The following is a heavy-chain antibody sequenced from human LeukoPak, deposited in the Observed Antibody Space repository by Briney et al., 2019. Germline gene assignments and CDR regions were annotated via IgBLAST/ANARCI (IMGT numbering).Heavy chain of an antibody. CDR1: GFTFSDYY. J-gene: IGHJ4*02. Sequence: PGGSLRLSCAASGFTFSDYYMSWIRQAPGKGLEWVSYISSSGSTIYYADSVKGRFTISRDNAKNSLYLQMNSLRAEDTAVYYCARPNYDFWSGYSPAFDYWGQGTVVTVSS. D-gene: IGHD3-3*01. V-gene: IGHV3-11*04. CDR3: ARPNYDFWSGYSPAFDY. CDR2: ISSSGSTI.